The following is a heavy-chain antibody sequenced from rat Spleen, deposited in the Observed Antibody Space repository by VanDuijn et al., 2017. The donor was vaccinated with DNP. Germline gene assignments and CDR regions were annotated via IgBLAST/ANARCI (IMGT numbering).Heavy chain of an antibody. CDR1: GFTFSDYN. J-gene: IGHJ2*01. Sequence: EVQLVESGGGLVQPGRSLKLSCAASGFTFSDYNMAWVRQAPKKGLEWVATISYDDSSTYYRDSVKGRFTISRDNAKNTLYLQMNSLRSEDTATYYCARSRLPGYYPFACWGQGVMVTVSS. D-gene: IGHD1-4*01. V-gene: IGHV5-7*01. CDR2: ISYDDSST. CDR3: ARSRLPGYYPFAC.